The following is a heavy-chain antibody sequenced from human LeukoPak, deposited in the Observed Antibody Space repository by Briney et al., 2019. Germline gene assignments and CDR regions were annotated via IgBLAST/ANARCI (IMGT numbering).Heavy chain of an antibody. D-gene: IGHD1-26*01. CDR3: ARERRGIVGATFDY. J-gene: IGHJ4*02. CDR2: ITGSGGST. V-gene: IGHV3-23*01. CDR1: GFTFNSYA. Sequence: GGSLRLSCAASGFTFNSYAMSWVRLAPGKGLEWVSAITGSGGSTYDADSVKGRFTISRDNSKNTLYLQMNSLRAEDTAVYYCARERRGIVGATFDYWGQGTLVTVSS.